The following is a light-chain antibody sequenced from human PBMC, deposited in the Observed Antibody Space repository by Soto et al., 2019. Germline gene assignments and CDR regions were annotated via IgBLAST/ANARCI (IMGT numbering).Light chain of an antibody. Sequence: DIQMTQSPSTLSASVGDRVTITCRASQSIGSFLAWYQQKPGKTPKLLIYKASIVEGGVPSRFSGSGSRTAFTLTISSLQPDDVATYYCQQYESYWTFGQGTKVDMK. CDR3: QQYESYWT. CDR1: QSIGSF. J-gene: IGKJ1*01. V-gene: IGKV1-5*03. CDR2: KAS.